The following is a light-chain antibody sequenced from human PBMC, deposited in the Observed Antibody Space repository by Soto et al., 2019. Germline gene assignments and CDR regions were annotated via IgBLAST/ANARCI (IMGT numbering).Light chain of an antibody. CDR2: GAS. CDR1: RGVSTW. Sequence: IQMTQSTSSVAASVGDRVTITCRASRGVSTWLGWYQQKPGRAPKLLIYGASNLENGVPSRFSVIGSGTDFTLTISRLKNEDFATYDGQQTKSLTPTLCQGTRLEIK. CDR3: QQTKSLTPT. J-gene: IGKJ5*01. V-gene: IGKV1-12*01.